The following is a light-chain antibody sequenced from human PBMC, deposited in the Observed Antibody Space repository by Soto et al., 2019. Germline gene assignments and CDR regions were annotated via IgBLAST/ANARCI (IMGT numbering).Light chain of an antibody. Sequence: EIVLTQSPGTLSLSPGERATLSCRASQSVGSGYFAWYQQKPGQAPRLLIYAASSRASGIPGRFSGSGSGTDFTLTISGLEPDDFAVYYCQHYGSTSWTFGQGTKVE. CDR3: QHYGSTSWT. CDR2: AAS. CDR1: QSVGSGY. J-gene: IGKJ1*01. V-gene: IGKV3-20*01.